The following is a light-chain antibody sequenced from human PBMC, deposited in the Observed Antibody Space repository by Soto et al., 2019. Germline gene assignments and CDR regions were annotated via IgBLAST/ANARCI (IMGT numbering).Light chain of an antibody. Sequence: PGERATLSCRASQSVSSSYLAWYQQKPGQAPRLLIYGASSRATGIPDRFSGSGSGTDFILTISRLEPEDFAVYYCQQYGTSPPTFGQGTRLEI. J-gene: IGKJ5*01. CDR2: GAS. CDR3: QQYGTSPPT. CDR1: QSVSSSY. V-gene: IGKV3-20*01.